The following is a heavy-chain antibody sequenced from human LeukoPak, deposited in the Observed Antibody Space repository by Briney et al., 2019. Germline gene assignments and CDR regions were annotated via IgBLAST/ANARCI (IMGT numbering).Heavy chain of an antibody. Sequence: GGSLRLSCAASGFTFSTYEMNWVRQAPGKGLEWVSYIGSSGTTIYYADSVKGRFTISRDNAKNSLYLQMNTLRAEDTAVYYCARAERGGGRYSYYFDYWGQGTLVTVSS. CDR1: GFTFSTYE. CDR3: ARAERGGGRYSYYFDY. V-gene: IGHV3-48*03. D-gene: IGHD1-26*01. J-gene: IGHJ4*02. CDR2: IGSSGTTI.